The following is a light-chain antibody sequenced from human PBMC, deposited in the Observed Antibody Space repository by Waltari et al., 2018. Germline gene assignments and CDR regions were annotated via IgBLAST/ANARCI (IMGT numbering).Light chain of an antibody. CDR1: QSVSRA. Sequence: EIVLTQSPGILSLSPGERATLSCRASQSVSRALAWYQQKPGQAPRLLIYGASNRATGIPDRFRGGGSGTDFSLTISRLEPEDFAVYYCQHYVRLPATFGQGTKVEIK. V-gene: IGKV3-20*01. CDR2: GAS. J-gene: IGKJ1*01. CDR3: QHYVRLPAT.